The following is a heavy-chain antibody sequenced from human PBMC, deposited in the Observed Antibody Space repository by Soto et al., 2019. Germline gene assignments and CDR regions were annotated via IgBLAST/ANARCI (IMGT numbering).Heavy chain of an antibody. Sequence: PGGSLRLSCAASGFTFDDYAMHWVRQAPGKGLEWVSGISWNSGSIGYADSVKGRFTISRDNAKNTLYLQMNSLRAEDTAVYYCARTNPRGFDVWGQGTMVTVSS. V-gene: IGHV3-9*01. D-gene: IGHD1-1*01. CDR2: ISWNSGSI. CDR3: ARTNPRGFDV. J-gene: IGHJ3*01. CDR1: GFTFDDYA.